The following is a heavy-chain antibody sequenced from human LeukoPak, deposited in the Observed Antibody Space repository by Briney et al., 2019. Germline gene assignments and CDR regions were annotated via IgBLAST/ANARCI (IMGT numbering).Heavy chain of an antibody. CDR1: GFTFGSYG. V-gene: IGHV3-33*01. Sequence: GGSLRLSCAASGFTFGSYGMHWVRQAPGKGLEWVAVIWYDGSNKYYADSVKGRFTISRDNSKNTLYLQMNSLRAEDTAVYYCARDQLAAAAPVSIDYWGQGTLVTVSS. CDR3: ARDQLAAAAPVSIDY. CDR2: IWYDGSNK. D-gene: IGHD6-13*01. J-gene: IGHJ4*02.